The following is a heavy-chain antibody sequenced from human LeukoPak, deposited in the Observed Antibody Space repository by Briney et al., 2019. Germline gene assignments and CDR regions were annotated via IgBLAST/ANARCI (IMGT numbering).Heavy chain of an antibody. V-gene: IGHV5-51*01. CDR1: GYSFTRYW. Sequence: ESLKISCQVSGYSFTRYWLGSVRQMTGKCLEWMGIIYPGDSNTSYSPSFQGQVTISADKSISTAFLQWTSLKASDTAMYYCARLCHGSGSYCYWGQGTLVTVSS. CDR2: IYPGDSNT. D-gene: IGHD3-10*01. J-gene: IGHJ4*02. CDR3: ARLCHGSGSYCY.